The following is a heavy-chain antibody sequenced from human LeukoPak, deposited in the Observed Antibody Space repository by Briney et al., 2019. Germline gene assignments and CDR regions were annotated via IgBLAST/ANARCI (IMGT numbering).Heavy chain of an antibody. CDR2: IYYSGST. CDR3: ARRCSSTSCKGAFDI. J-gene: IGHJ3*02. CDR1: GGSISSYY. D-gene: IGHD2-2*01. Sequence: SETLSLTCTVSGGSISSYYGSWIRQPPGKGLEWIGYIYYSGSTNYNPSLKSQVTISVDTSKNQFSLKLSSVTAADTAVYYCARRCSSTSCKGAFDIWGQGTMVTVSS. V-gene: IGHV4-59*01.